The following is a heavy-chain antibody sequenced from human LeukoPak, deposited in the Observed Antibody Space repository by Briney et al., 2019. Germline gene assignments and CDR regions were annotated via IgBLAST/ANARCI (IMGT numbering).Heavy chain of an antibody. CDR1: GYTLTELS. V-gene: IGHV1-24*01. J-gene: IGHJ4*02. CDR3: ATELATVITTARHY. Sequence: ASVEVSCKVSGYTLTELSMHWVRQAPGKGLEWMGGFDPEDDKTIYAQKFQGRVTMTEDTSTDTAYMELSSLRSEDTAVYYCATELATVITTARHYWGQGTLVTVSS. D-gene: IGHD4-23*01. CDR2: FDPEDDKT.